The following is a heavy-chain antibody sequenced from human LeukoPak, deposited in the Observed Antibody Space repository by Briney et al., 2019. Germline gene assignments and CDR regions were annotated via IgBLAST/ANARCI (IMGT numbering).Heavy chain of an antibody. V-gene: IGHV4-4*02. CDR3: ARVGYYDILTGPRSSQYYFDY. CDR2: IYHSGST. D-gene: IGHD3-9*01. J-gene: IGHJ4*02. Sequence: SGTLSLTCAVSGGSISSSNWWSWVRQPPGKGLEWIGEIYHSGSTNYNPSLKSRVTISVDTSKNQFSLKLSSVTAADTAVYYCARVGYYDILTGPRSSQYYFDYWGQGTLVTVSS. CDR1: GGSISSSNW.